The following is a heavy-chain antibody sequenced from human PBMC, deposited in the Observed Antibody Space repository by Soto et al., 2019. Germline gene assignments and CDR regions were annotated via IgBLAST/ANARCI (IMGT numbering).Heavy chain of an antibody. D-gene: IGHD3-3*01. CDR1: GFTFSSYW. V-gene: IGHV3-7*05. CDR3: ARGRQDFWSGYYTGIDY. J-gene: IGHJ4*02. CDR2: IKQDGSEK. Sequence: GGSLRLSCAASGFTFSSYWVSWVRQAPGKGLEWVANIKQDGSEKYYVDSVKGRFTISRDNAKNSLYLQMNSLRAEDTAVYYCARGRQDFWSGYYTGIDYWGQGTLVTVSS.